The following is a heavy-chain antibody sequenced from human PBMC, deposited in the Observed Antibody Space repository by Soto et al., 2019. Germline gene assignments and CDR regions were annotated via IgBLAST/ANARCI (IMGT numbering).Heavy chain of an antibody. CDR1: VFTVVNYA. CDR3: AKNSREYSYGAIDY. Sequence: GSLRLSCVASVFTVVNYAMSWVRQAPGKGLEWVSGISGSGFSAYYADSVKGRFTISRDNSKNTVYLQVNSLRAEDTAIYYCAKNSREYSYGAIDYWGQGTLVTVSS. CDR2: ISGSGFSA. J-gene: IGHJ4*02. V-gene: IGHV3-23*01. D-gene: IGHD5-18*01.